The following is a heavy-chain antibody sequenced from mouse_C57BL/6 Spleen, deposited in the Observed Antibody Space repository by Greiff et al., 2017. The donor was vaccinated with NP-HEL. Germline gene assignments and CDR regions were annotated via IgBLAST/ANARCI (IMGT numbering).Heavy chain of an antibody. CDR3: ASDPDSSGGFAY. Sequence: LQESGPGLVAPSQSLSITCTVSGFSLTSYGVDWVRQSPGKGLEWLGVIWGVGSTNYNSALKSRLSISKDNSKSQVFLKMNSLQTDDTAMYYCASDPDSSGGFAYWGQGTLVTVSA. J-gene: IGHJ3*01. CDR1: GFSLTSYG. CDR2: IWGVGST. V-gene: IGHV2-6*01. D-gene: IGHD3-2*02.